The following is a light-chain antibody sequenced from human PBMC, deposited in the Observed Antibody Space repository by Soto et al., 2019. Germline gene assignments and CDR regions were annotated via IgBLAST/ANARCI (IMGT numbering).Light chain of an antibody. CDR2: GAY. CDR1: QSVSSN. Sequence: EIVMTQSPATLSVSPGERATLSCRASQSVSSNLAWYQQKPGQAPRLLIYGAYTRATGIPARFSGSRSGTEFTLTISSLQSEDFADYYCQQYNNWPFPSWTFGQGTKVEIK. CDR3: QQYNNWPFPSWT. V-gene: IGKV3-15*01. J-gene: IGKJ1*01.